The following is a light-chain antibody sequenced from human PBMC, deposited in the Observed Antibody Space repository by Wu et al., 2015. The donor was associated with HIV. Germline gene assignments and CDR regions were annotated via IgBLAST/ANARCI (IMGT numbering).Light chain of an antibody. CDR2: KVS. CDR1: QSLNSW. CDR3: QQYNGYSWT. J-gene: IGKJ1*01. Sequence: DIQMTQSPSTLSASVGDRVTITCRASQSLNSWLAWFQQKPGKAPKLLIYKVSNLESGVPSRFSGSGSGTEFTLTISSLQPDDFATYYCQQYNGYSWTFGQGTKVEI. V-gene: IGKV1-5*03.